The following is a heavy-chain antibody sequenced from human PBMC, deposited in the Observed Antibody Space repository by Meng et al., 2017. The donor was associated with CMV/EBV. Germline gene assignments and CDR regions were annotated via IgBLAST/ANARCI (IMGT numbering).Heavy chain of an antibody. CDR1: GFTFSSYS. CDR3: ARDRRGYCSSTSCYYHYYYGMDV. CDR2: ISSSSSYI. Sequence: LSLTCAASGFTFSSYSMNWVRQAPGKGLEWVSSISSSSSYIYYADSVKGRFTISRDNAKNSLYLQMNSLRAEDTAVYYCARDRRGYCSSTSCYYHYYYGMDVWGQGTTVTVSS. V-gene: IGHV3-21*01. J-gene: IGHJ6*02. D-gene: IGHD2-2*01.